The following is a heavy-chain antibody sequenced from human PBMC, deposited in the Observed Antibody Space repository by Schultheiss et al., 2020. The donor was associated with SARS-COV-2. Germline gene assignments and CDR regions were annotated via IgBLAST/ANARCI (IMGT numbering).Heavy chain of an antibody. CDR1: GGSFSGYY. Sequence: SETLSLTCAVYGGSFSGYYWNWIRQPPGKGLELIGEINHSGSTNYNPSLKSRVTISVDTSKNQFSLKLSSVTAADTAVYYCANLGVSYSSGWENDSWGQGTLVTVSS. CDR2: INHSGST. V-gene: IGHV4-34*01. D-gene: IGHD6-19*01. CDR3: ANLGVSYSSGWENDS. J-gene: IGHJ5*01.